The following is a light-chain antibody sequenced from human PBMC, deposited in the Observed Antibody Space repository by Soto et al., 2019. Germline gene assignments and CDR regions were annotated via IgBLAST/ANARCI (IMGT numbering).Light chain of an antibody. Sequence: DVQLTQTPSFLSASVGDRVTITCRASRDISTYLAWYQQKPGKAPKLLIYAASTLHTGVPSRFSGSGSGTEFTLTISSLQHEDFATFICQPINGYHLTFGGGTKVDIK. CDR2: AAS. CDR3: QPINGYHLT. J-gene: IGKJ4*01. CDR1: RDISTY. V-gene: IGKV1-9*01.